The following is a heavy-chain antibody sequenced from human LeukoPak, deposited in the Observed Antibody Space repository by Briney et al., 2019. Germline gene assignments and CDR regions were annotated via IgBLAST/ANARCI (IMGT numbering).Heavy chain of an antibody. CDR3: ARDLDSYSSSWYEDY. CDR2: INAGNGNT. Sequence: ASVKVSCKASGYTFTSYAMHWVRQAPGQRLEWMGWINAGNGNTKYSQKFQGRVTITRDTSASTAYMELSSLRSEDTAVYYCARDLDSYSSSWYEDYWGQGTLVTVSS. D-gene: IGHD6-13*01. J-gene: IGHJ4*02. V-gene: IGHV1-3*01. CDR1: GYTFTSYA.